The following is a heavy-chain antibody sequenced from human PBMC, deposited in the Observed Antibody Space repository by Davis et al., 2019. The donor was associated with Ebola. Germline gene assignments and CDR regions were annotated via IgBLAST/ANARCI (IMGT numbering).Heavy chain of an antibody. D-gene: IGHD6-13*01. CDR2: INFHTGSP. CDR1: GYSFTTYA. CDR3: ARSSYSWYFSGMDV. V-gene: IGHV7-4-1*02. Sequence: ASVQVSCQASGYSFTTYAINWVRQAPGQGLQWMGWINFHTGSPTYAQGFTGRFVFSFDTSVSTAYLQISSLKAEDSAIYYCARSSYSWYFSGMDVWGKGTTVTVSS. J-gene: IGHJ6*04.